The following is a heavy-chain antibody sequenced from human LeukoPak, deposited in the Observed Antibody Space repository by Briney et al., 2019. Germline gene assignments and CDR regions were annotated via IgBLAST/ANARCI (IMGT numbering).Heavy chain of an antibody. D-gene: IGHD1-26*01. V-gene: IGHV3-33*01. J-gene: IGHJ3*02. Sequence: HPGGSLTLSCSASGFTFSSYGMHWLRQAPGKGLECVAVIWYDGINKYYADSVKGRFTISRDNSKNALYLQMNSLRAEDTAVYYCARMTGGLAFDIWGQGTMVTVSS. CDR3: ARMTGGLAFDI. CDR1: GFTFSSYG. CDR2: IWYDGINK.